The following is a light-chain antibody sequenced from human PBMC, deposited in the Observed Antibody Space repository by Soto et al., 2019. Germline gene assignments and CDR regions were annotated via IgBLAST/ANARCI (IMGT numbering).Light chain of an antibody. CDR1: RRVSSN. Sequence: IVLTQSPATLSMPPGERATLSCRASRRVSSNLAWYQQKPGQAPRLLIYDVSSRATGVPARSSGRRSGTEFTLTISSLEPEDFAVYYCQQHNGSPPYTVGAGTKVDIK. CDR3: QQHNGSPPYT. CDR2: DVS. V-gene: IGKV3-11*01. J-gene: IGKJ4*02.